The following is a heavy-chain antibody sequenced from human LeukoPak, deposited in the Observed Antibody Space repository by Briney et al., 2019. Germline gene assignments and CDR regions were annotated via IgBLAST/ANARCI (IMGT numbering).Heavy chain of an antibody. Sequence: PGGSLRLSCAASGFTFSSYGMHWVRQAPGKGLEWVAVISYDGSNKYYADSVKGRFTISRDNSKNTLYLRMNSLRAEDTAVYYCAKDLIAAGLDYWGQGTLVTVSS. D-gene: IGHD6-6*01. J-gene: IGHJ4*02. V-gene: IGHV3-30*18. CDR1: GFTFSSYG. CDR3: AKDLIAAGLDY. CDR2: ISYDGSNK.